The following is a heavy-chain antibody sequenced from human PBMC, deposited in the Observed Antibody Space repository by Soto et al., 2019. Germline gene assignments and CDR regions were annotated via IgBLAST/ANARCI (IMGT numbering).Heavy chain of an antibody. Sequence: EVQLVESGGGLVQPGRSLSLSCAASGFTFDDYAMHWVRQAPGKGLEWVSGISWNSGSIGYADSVKGRFTISRDNAKNSLYLSMNSLRAEDTALYYCGMDMAGRPDYSMDVWGQGTTVTVSS. D-gene: IGHD6-19*01. CDR1: GFTFDDYA. J-gene: IGHJ6*02. CDR3: GMDMAGRPDYSMDV. CDR2: ISWNSGSI. V-gene: IGHV3-9*01.